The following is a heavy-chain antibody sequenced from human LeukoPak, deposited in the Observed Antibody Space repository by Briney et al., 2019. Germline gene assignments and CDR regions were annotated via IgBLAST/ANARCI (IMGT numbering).Heavy chain of an antibody. Sequence: SVKVSCKASGGTFSSYAISWVRQAPGQGLEWMGGIIPIFGTANYAQKFQGRVTITADESTSTAYMELSSLRSEDTAVYYCARAYYYDSSGYRDWYFDLWGRGTLVTVSS. CDR2: IIPIFGTA. V-gene: IGHV1-69*13. J-gene: IGHJ2*01. CDR3: ARAYYYDSSGYRDWYFDL. D-gene: IGHD3-22*01. CDR1: GGTFSSYA.